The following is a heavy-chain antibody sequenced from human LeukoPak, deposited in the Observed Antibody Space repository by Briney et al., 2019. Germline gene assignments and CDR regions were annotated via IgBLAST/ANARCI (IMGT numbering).Heavy chain of an antibody. CDR1: GGSFSGYY. Sequence: SETLSLTCAVYGGSFSGYYWSWIRQPPGKGLEWIGEINHSGSTNYNPSLKSRVTISVDTSKNQFSLKLSSATAADTAVYYCARDWLQSPYFDLWGRGTLVTVSS. CDR3: ARDWLQSPYFDL. CDR2: INHSGST. J-gene: IGHJ2*01. V-gene: IGHV4-34*01. D-gene: IGHD5-24*01.